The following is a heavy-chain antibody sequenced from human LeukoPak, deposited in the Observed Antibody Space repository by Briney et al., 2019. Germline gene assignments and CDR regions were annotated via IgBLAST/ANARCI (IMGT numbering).Heavy chain of an antibody. D-gene: IGHD3-22*01. J-gene: IGHJ4*02. CDR3: AKVSQYYYDSSGYYSPQTNYFDY. Sequence: SETLSLTCTVSGGSISSGDYYWSWIRQPPGKGLEWIGYIYYSGSTYYNPSLKSRVTISVDTSKNQFSLKLSSVTAADTAVYYCAKVSQYYYDSSGYYSPQTNYFDYWGQGTLVTVSS. CDR2: IYYSGST. CDR1: GGSISSGDYY. V-gene: IGHV4-30-4*01.